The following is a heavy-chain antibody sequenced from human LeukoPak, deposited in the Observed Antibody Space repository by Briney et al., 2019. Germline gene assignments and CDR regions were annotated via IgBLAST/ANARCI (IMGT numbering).Heavy chain of an antibody. CDR3: AKDGPLYGMDV. Sequence: GGSLRLSCAASGFTFSSCGMHWVRQAPGKGLEWVAVISYDGSNKYYADSVKGRFTISRDNSKNTLYLQMNSLRAEDTAVYYCAKDGPLYGMDVWGQGTTVTVSS. CDR1: GFTFSSCG. CDR2: ISYDGSNK. J-gene: IGHJ6*02. V-gene: IGHV3-30*18.